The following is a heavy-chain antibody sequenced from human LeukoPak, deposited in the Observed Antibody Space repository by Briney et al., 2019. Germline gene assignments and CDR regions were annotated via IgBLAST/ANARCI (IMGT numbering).Heavy chain of an antibody. Sequence: GGSLRLSCAASGFTFSNFAMSWVRQAPGKGLEWVSSLSYSGGNTYYADSVKGRFTISRDNSKNTLYLQMNSLRAEDTAVYYCAKGATYYYGSGSYYNVGGFDYWGQGTLVTVSS. CDR3: AKGATYYYGSGSYYNVGGFDY. CDR1: GFTFSNFA. V-gene: IGHV3-23*01. D-gene: IGHD3-10*01. J-gene: IGHJ4*02. CDR2: LSYSGGNT.